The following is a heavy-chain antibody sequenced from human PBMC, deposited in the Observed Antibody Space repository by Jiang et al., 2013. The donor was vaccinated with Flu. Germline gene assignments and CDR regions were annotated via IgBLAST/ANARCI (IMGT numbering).Heavy chain of an antibody. J-gene: IGHJ6*02. V-gene: IGHV7-4-1*02. Sequence: GASVKVSCKASAYSFTKYALTWVSTGPWTRGLSGWDGSNTETGDPTYAQAFTGRFVFSSGTSVSTAYLHISGLKAEDTAVYYCAREGYYFDTTGSPRSHGLDVWGQGTAVTVSS. CDR2: SNTETGDP. D-gene: IGHD3-22*01. CDR3: AREGYYFDTTGSPRSHGLDV. CDR1: AYSFTKYA.